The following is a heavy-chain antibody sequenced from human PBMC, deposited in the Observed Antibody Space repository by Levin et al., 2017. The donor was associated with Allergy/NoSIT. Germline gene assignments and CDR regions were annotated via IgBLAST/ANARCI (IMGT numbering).Heavy chain of an antibody. CDR2: IYHSGST. Sequence: SETLSLTCAVSGGSISSSNWWSWVRQPPGKGLEWIGEIYHSGSTNYNPSLKSRVTISVDKSKNQFSLKLSSVTAADTAVYYCARSQLLGYCSGGSCFTVYYYYYMDVWGKGTTVTVSS. D-gene: IGHD2-15*01. CDR1: GGSISSSNW. V-gene: IGHV4-4*02. CDR3: ARSQLLGYCSGGSCFTVYYYYYMDV. J-gene: IGHJ6*03.